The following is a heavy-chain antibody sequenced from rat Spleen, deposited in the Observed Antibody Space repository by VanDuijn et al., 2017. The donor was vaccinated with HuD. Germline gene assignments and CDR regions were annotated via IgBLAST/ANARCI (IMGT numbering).Heavy chain of an antibody. CDR3: ARDQTGTPFDY. V-gene: IGHV2-32*01. D-gene: IGHD5-1*01. J-gene: IGHJ2*01. CDR1: GFSLTSNS. Sequence: QVQLKESGPGLVQPSQTLSLTCTVSGFSLTSNSVSWVRQPPGQGSEWLGVLWSDDAKSYNSGPKSRLRINRDTPKSQVFLKMSSLQTDDTATYFCARDQTGTPFDYWGQGVMVTVSS. CDR2: LWSDDAK.